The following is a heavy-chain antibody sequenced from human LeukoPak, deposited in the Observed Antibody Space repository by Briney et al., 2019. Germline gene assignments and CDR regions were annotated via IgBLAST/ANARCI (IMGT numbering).Heavy chain of an antibody. J-gene: IGHJ4*02. V-gene: IGHV4-4*07. CDR2: IYTSGST. CDR1: GGSISSYY. D-gene: IGHD5-24*01. CDR3: GTRGDGYNWDLDY. Sequence: SETLSLTCTVSGGSISSYYWSWLRQPAGKGLGWVGGIYTSGSTNYNPSLKSRVTMSVDMTKNQFSLQLSLVTDANTVEYCCGTRGDGYNWDLDYWGQGTPVTASS.